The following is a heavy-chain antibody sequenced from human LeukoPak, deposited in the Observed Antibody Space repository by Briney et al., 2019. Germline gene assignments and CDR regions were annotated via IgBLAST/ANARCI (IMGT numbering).Heavy chain of an antibody. CDR3: AREPSDTAFDY. CDR1: GFTFDDYA. J-gene: IGHJ4*02. D-gene: IGHD5-18*01. V-gene: IGHV3-9*01. Sequence: GGSLRLSCAASGFTFDDYAMHWVRQAPGKGLEWVSGISWNIGSIGYADSVKGRFTISRDNAKNSLYLQMNSLRAEDTALYYCAREPSDTAFDYWGQGTLVTVSS. CDR2: ISWNIGSI.